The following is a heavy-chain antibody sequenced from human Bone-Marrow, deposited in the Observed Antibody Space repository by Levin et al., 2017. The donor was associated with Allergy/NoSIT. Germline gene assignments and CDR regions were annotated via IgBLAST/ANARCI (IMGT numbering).Heavy chain of an antibody. V-gene: IGHV4-59*01. CDR1: GASITNYY. J-gene: IGHJ4*02. CDR3: ARAFTGTLFDY. Sequence: SETLSLTCTVSGASITNYYWSWIRQSPGKGLEWIGSIYYSGNTNYNPSPQSRASMSIGASKTQFSLWLTSVTDADTSVYYCARAFTGTLFDYWGQGPLVTVSS. D-gene: IGHD1-1*01. CDR2: IYYSGNT.